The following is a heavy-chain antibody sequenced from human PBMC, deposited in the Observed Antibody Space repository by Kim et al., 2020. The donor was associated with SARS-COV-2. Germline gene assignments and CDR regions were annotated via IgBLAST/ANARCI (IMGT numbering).Heavy chain of an antibody. J-gene: IGHJ6*02. Sequence: GGSLRLSCAASGFTFSTYGMHWVRQAQGKGLEWVAVISYDGSNKYYADSVKGRFTISRDNSKNTLYLQMNSLRAEDTAVYYCAKDPKRSGSGRLAYGMDVWGQGTTVTVSS. D-gene: IGHD3-10*01. CDR2: ISYDGSNK. CDR3: AKDPKRSGSGRLAYGMDV. V-gene: IGHV3-30*18. CDR1: GFTFSTYG.